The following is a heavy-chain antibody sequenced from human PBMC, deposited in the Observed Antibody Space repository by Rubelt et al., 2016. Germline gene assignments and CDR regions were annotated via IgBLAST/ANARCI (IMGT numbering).Heavy chain of an antibody. J-gene: IGHJ2*01. D-gene: IGHD6-13*01. V-gene: IGHV4-4*02. Sequence: GLEWIGEIYHSGSTNYNPSLKSRVTISVDKSKNQFSLKLSSVTAADTAVYYCARDPAGTGARHQKPWYFDLWGRGTLVTVSS. CDR3: ARDPAGTGARHQKPWYFDL. CDR2: IYHSGST.